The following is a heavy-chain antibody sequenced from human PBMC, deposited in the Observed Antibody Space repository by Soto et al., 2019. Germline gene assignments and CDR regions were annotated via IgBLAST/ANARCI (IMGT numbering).Heavy chain of an antibody. CDR1: GFTFTSYA. V-gene: IGHV3-23*01. D-gene: IGHD1-26*01. Sequence: GESLKISCAASGFTFTSYAMSWVRLTPGKGLEWVSAISGSGSNTFYADSVRGRFTISSDNSKNTVFLQMNNLRAEDTAVYFCARDRATFDYWGQGTRVTVS. J-gene: IGHJ4*02. CDR3: ARDRATFDY. CDR2: ISGSGSNT.